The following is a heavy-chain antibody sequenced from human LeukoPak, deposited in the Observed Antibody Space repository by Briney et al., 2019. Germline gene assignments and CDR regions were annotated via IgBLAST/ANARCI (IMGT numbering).Heavy chain of an antibody. D-gene: IGHD3-10*01. CDR2: IWYDESNK. Sequence: GGSLRLSCAASGFTFSTYGMHWVRQAPGKGLEWVAVIWYDESNKYYADSVKGRFTISRDNSKNTLYLHMNSLRAEDTAVYYCATSMVRGVMFFDCWGQGTLVTVSS. V-gene: IGHV3-33*08. J-gene: IGHJ4*02. CDR3: ATSMVRGVMFFDC. CDR1: GFTFSTYG.